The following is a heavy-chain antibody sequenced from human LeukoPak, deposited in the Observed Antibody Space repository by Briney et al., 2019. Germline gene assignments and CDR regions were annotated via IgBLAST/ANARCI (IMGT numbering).Heavy chain of an antibody. CDR2: INPSGGST. D-gene: IGHD2-2*01. CDR1: GYTFTSYY. V-gene: IGHV1-46*01. CDR3: ARARWVVVPAAREYYFDY. J-gene: IGHJ4*02. Sequence: ASVKVSCKASGYTFTSYYMHWVRQAPGQGLEWMGIINPSGGSTSYAQKSQGRVTMTRDTSTSTVYMELSSLRSEDTAVYYCARARWVVVPAAREYYFDYWGQGTLVTVSS.